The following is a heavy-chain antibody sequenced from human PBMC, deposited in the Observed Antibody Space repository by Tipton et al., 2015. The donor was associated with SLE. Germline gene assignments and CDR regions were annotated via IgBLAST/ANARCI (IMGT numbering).Heavy chain of an antibody. CDR2: IYPGDSDT. D-gene: IGHD1-26*01. J-gene: IGHJ4*02. CDR3: ARGEWELQKGYPFDY. V-gene: IGHV5-51*03. Sequence: QLVQSGAEVKKPGESLKISCKSSGYSFTTYWIAWVRQMPGKGLEWMGIIYPGDSDTRYSPSFQGQVTISADKSISTAYLQWSSLKASDTAMYYCARGEWELQKGYPFDYWGQGTLVTVSS. CDR1: GYSFTTYW.